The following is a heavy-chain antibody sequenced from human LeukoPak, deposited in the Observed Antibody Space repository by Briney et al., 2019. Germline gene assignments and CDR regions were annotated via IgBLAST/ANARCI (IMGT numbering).Heavy chain of an antibody. CDR1: GYLFTAYY. J-gene: IGHJ4*02. D-gene: IGHD2-8*02. CDR3: ARDKCTSVRCYGYFDY. V-gene: IGHV1-2*02. Sequence: ASVKVSCKASGYLFTAYYMHWVRQAPGQGHEWMGRINPNTGVTNYAQKFQGRVTMTRDTSISTAYMELSILRSDDPAVYYCARDKCTSVRCYGYFDYWGQGTLVTVSS. CDR2: INPNTGVT.